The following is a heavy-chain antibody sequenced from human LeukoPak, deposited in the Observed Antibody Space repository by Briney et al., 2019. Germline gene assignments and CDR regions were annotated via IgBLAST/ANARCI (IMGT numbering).Heavy chain of an antibody. D-gene: IGHD2-2*01. CDR1: GYPFTDYG. CDR2: ISVHNGDT. CDR3: ARERKTSCSSTSCYVYFYYYMDV. J-gene: IGHJ6*03. V-gene: IGHV1-18*04. Sequence: GASVKVSCKASGYPFTDYGITWVRQAPGQGLEWMGWISVHNGDTNYAQRFQGRVTMTTDTSTSTVYMELSSLRSEDTAVYYCARERKTSCSSTSCYVYFYYYMDVWGKGTTVTISS.